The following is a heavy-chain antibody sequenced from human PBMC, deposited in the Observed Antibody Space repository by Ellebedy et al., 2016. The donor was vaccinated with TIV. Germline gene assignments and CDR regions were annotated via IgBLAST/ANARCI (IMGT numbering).Heavy chain of an antibody. V-gene: IGHV3-11*01. D-gene: IGHD6-19*01. CDR2: ISDSGSII. CDR1: GFSSSDYY. Sequence: GESLKISXAASGFSSSDYYMSWPRQAPGEGLEWVSYISDSGSIIHYADSVKGRFTTSRDNSKNSLYLQMNNLRAEDTAVYYCARISSGRSFYGMDVWGQGTTVTVSS. CDR3: ARISSGRSFYGMDV. J-gene: IGHJ6*02.